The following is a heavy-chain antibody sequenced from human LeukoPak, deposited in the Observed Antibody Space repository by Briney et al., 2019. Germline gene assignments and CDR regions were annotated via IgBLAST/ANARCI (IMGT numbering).Heavy chain of an antibody. D-gene: IGHD5-12*01. V-gene: IGHV4-30-4*01. CDR3: ARGGPREGGYSGYRRWNWFDP. Sequence: SETLSLTCTVSGGSISSGDYYWSWIRQPPGKGLEWIGYIYYSGSTYYNPSLKSRVTISVDTSKNQFSLKLSSVTAADTAVYYCARGGPREGGYSGYRRWNWFDPWGQGTLVTVSS. CDR1: GGSISSGDYY. J-gene: IGHJ5*02. CDR2: IYYSGST.